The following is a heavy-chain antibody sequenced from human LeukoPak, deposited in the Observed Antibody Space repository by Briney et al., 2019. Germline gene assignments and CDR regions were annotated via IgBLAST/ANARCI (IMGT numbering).Heavy chain of an antibody. CDR3: ASHGENFDY. CDR1: GFTFSTYW. Sequence: GGSLRLSCTASGFTFSTYWMHWVRQVPGKGLVWVSRINSDGITTSYADSVRGRFTISRDNAKNTLYLQMNSLRAEDTAVYYCASHGENFDYWGQGTLVTVSS. J-gene: IGHJ4*02. D-gene: IGHD4-17*01. V-gene: IGHV3-74*01. CDR2: INSDGITT.